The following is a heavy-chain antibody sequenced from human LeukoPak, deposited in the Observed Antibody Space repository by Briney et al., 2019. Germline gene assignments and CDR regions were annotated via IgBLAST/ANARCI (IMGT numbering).Heavy chain of an antibody. CDR3: AKYDVGQQLPPY. J-gene: IGHJ4*02. Sequence: GGSLRLSCAASGFTLSNAWMSWVRQAPGKGLEWVGRIKSKTDGGTTDYAAPVEGRFTISRDDSKNTLYLQMNSLRAEDTAVYYCAKYDVGQQLPPYWGQGTLVTVSS. CDR2: IKSKTDGGTT. D-gene: IGHD6-13*01. CDR1: GFTLSNAW. V-gene: IGHV3-15*01.